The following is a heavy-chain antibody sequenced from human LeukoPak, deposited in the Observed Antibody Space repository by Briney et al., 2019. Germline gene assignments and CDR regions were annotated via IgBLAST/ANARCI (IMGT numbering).Heavy chain of an antibody. D-gene: IGHD3-16*02. J-gene: IGHJ4*02. V-gene: IGHV4-4*07. CDR2: IYTSGST. CDR3: AKVAFPGAYVWGSYRYGYFDY. Sequence: SETLSLTCTVSGGSISSYYWSWIRQPAGKGLEWIGRIYTSGSTNYNPSLKSRVTMSVDTSKNQFSLKLSSVTAADTAVYYCAKVAFPGAYVWGSYRYGYFDYWGQGTLVTVSS. CDR1: GGSISSYY.